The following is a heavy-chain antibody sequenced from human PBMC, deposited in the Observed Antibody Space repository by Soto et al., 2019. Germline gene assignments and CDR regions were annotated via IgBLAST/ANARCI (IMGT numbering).Heavy chain of an antibody. Sequence: PGGSLRLSCAASGFTFSSYGMHWVRQAPGKGLEWVAVIWYDGSNKYYADSVKGRFTISRDNSKNTLYLQMNSLRAEDTAVYYCARDFGPKVRTHHYYLAVWGKGTTVTVSS. CDR3: ARDFGPKVRTHHYYLAV. V-gene: IGHV3-33*01. J-gene: IGHJ6*03. CDR1: GFTFSSYG. CDR2: IWYDGSNK. D-gene: IGHD3-10*01.